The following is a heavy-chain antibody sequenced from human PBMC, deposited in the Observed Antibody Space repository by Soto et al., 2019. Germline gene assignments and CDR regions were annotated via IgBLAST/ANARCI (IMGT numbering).Heavy chain of an antibody. V-gene: IGHV3-23*01. Sequence: GSLRLSCAASGFTFSSYAMSWVRQAPGKGLEWVSVIRSSGDRTYYADSVKGRLTISRDNSKNTLYMQMNSLRAEDTAVYYCAKQQGPGTPYYYAMDVWGQGTTVTVSS. J-gene: IGHJ6*02. D-gene: IGHD1-1*01. CDR1: GFTFSSYA. CDR2: IRSSGDRT. CDR3: AKQQGPGTPYYYAMDV.